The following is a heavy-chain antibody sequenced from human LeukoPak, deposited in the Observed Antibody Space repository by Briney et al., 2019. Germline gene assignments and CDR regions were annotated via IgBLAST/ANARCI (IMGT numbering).Heavy chain of an antibody. CDR3: ARAYDSSGYSGFDY. D-gene: IGHD3-22*01. V-gene: IGHV1-18*01. CDR2: ISAYNGNT. CDR1: GYTFTSYG. Sequence: GASVKVSCKASGYTFTSYGISWVRQAPGQGLEWMGWISAYNGNTNYAQKLQGRVTMTTDTSTSTAYMELRSLRSDDTAVYYCARAYDSSGYSGFDYWGQGTLVTVSS. J-gene: IGHJ4*02.